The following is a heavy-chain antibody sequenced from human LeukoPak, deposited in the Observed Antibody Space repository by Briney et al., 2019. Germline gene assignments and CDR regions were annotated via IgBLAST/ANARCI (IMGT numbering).Heavy chain of an antibody. CDR3: ARVTYDSSEGAFDI. D-gene: IGHD3-22*01. CDR2: IIPILGIA. Sequence: SVKVSCTASGGTFSSYAISWVRQAPGQGLEWMGRIIPILGIANYAQKFQGRVTITADKSTSTAYMELSSLRSEDTAVYYCARVTYDSSEGAFDIWGQGTMVTVSS. J-gene: IGHJ3*02. V-gene: IGHV1-69*04. CDR1: GGTFSSYA.